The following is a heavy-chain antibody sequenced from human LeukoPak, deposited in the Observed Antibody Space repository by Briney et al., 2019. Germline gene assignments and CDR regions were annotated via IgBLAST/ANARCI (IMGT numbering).Heavy chain of an antibody. J-gene: IGHJ4*02. Sequence: GGSLRLSCAASGFTVSSNYMSWVRQAPGKGLEWVSAISGSGGSTYYADSVKGRFTISRDNSKNTLYLQMNSLRAEDTAVYYCATSPYDYVWGSYRYTDSTRYFDYWGQGTLVTVSS. CDR1: GFTVSSNY. CDR2: ISGSGGST. V-gene: IGHV3-23*01. CDR3: ATSPYDYVWGSYRYTDSTRYFDY. D-gene: IGHD3-16*02.